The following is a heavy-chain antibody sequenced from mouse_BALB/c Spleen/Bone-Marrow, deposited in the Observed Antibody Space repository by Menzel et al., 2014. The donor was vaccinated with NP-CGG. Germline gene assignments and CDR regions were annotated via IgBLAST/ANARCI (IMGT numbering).Heavy chain of an antibody. CDR3: REGVLFAY. CDR1: GYSFTTYW. J-gene: IGHJ3*01. CDR2: FDPYDSET. V-gene: IGHV1S127*01. Sequence: QVQLQQPGPQRVRPGASVKISCKASGYSFTTYWMHWVKQRPGQGLVWIGMFDPYDSETILNQKFKDKATLTGDKSSGTDYMQLRSPTSADSAVCCCREGVLFAYWGQGTLVTVSA.